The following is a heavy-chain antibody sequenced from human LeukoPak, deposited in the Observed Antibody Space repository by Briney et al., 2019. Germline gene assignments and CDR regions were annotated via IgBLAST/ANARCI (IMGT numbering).Heavy chain of an antibody. CDR2: ISSSSSYI. J-gene: IGHJ4*02. CDR1: GFTVSSNY. D-gene: IGHD4-11*01. Sequence: GGSLRLSCAASGFTVSSNYMSWVRQAPGKGLEWVSSISSSSSYIYYADSVKGRFTISRDNAKNSLYLQMNSLRAEDTAVYYCARDLDYSRHFDYWGQGTLVTVSS. CDR3: ARDLDYSRHFDY. V-gene: IGHV3-21*01.